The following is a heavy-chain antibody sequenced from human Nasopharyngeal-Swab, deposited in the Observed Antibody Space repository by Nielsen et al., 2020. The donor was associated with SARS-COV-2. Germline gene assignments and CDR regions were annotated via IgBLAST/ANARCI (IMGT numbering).Heavy chain of an antibody. Sequence: SQTLSLTCAVYGVSFSGYYWSWIRQPPGKGLEWIGEINHSGSTNYNPSLKSRVIISVDTSKNQFSLKLSSVTAADTAVYYCARNHYYGSGSYYPLYYYYYGVDVWGQGTTVTVSS. J-gene: IGHJ6*02. V-gene: IGHV4-34*01. CDR1: GVSFSGYY. D-gene: IGHD3-10*01. CDR2: INHSGST. CDR3: ARNHYYGSGSYYPLYYYYYGVDV.